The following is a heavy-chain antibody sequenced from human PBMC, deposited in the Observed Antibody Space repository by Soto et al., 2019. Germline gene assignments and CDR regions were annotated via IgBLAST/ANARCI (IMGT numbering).Heavy chain of an antibody. J-gene: IGHJ4*02. V-gene: IGHV1-69*02. CDR1: GGTFSSYT. D-gene: IGHD6-13*01. CDR3: ARARYSSSWQLGY. Sequence: QVQLVQSGAEVKKPGSSVKVSCKASGGTFSSYTISWVRQAPGQGLEWMGRIIPILGIANYAQKFQGRVTITAYKSTSTAYMELSSLRSEDTAVYYCARARYSSSWQLGYWGQGTLVTVSS. CDR2: IIPILGIA.